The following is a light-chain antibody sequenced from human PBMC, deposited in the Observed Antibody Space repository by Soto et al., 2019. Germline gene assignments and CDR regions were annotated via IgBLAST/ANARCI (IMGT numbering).Light chain of an antibody. CDR1: QSIGTS. CDR2: GAS. V-gene: IGKV1-5*03. J-gene: IGKJ1*01. Sequence: DVQMTQSPSTLSASVGDRVTITCRASQSIGTSLAWYQQKPGKAPKLLIYGASSLESVVPSRFSGFGSGTEFTLTISGLQPDDFATYYCQYYNSYRTVGQGTKV. CDR3: QYYNSYRT.